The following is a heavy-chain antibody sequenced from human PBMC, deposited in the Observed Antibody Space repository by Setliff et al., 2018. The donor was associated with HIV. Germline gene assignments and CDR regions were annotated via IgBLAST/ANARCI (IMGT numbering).Heavy chain of an antibody. CDR3: ARHSPSDY. J-gene: IGHJ4*02. CDR2: IHSTGST. V-gene: IGHV4-4*07. Sequence: SETLSLTCTVSGDSISGQYWSWIRQPAGKGLEWIGRIHSTGSTHYNPSLKSRVTISVDTSKNQFSLKLSSVTAADTAVYYCARHSPSDYWGQGTLVTVS. CDR1: GDSISGQY.